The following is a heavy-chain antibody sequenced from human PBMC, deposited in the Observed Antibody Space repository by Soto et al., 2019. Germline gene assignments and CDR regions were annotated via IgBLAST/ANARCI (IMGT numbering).Heavy chain of an antibody. D-gene: IGHD3-16*02. CDR1: GFTFTSFC. CDR3: ARGVVLNWFDP. Sequence: GASGKGSCKASGFTFTSFCISWGRQAPGQGLEWMGWISAYNGNTNYAQKLQGRVTMTTDTSTSTAYMELRSLRSDDTAVYYCARGVVLNWFDPWGQGTLVTVSS. V-gene: IGHV1-18*01. CDR2: ISAYNGNT. J-gene: IGHJ5*02.